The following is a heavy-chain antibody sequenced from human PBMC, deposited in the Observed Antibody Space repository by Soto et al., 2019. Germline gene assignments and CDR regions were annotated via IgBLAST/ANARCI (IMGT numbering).Heavy chain of an antibody. V-gene: IGHV3-9*01. CDR1: GFIFDEYA. CDR3: GKALADYYGSGRIDY. J-gene: IGHJ4*02. CDR2: ISWNSGAI. D-gene: IGHD3-10*01. Sequence: EVQLVESGGGLVQPGRSLRLSCAASGFIFDEYAMHWVRQAPGKGLEGVAGISWNSGAIHYADSVKGRFTISRDNAKNSLYLQMNSVRAEDTAFYYCGKALADYYGSGRIDYWGQGTLVTVSS.